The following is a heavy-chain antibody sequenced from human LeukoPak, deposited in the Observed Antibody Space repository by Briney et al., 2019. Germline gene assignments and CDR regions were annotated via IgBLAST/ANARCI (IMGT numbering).Heavy chain of an antibody. D-gene: IGHD6-13*01. CDR3: ARDRGSEWQQPFWDV. Sequence: PGGSLRLSCAASGFTFSSYAMSWVRQAPGKGLEWVAAISGSGGSTYYADSVKGRFTISRDNSKNTLYLQMNSLRAEDTAVYYCARDRGSEWQQPFWDVWGKGTTVTISS. CDR1: GFTFSSYA. V-gene: IGHV3-23*01. J-gene: IGHJ6*04. CDR2: ISGSGGST.